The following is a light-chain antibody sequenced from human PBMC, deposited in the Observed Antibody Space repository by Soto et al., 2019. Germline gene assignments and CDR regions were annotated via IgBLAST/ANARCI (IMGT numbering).Light chain of an antibody. CDR3: QQTYSTPPT. CDR2: GAS. J-gene: IGKJ4*01. Sequence: DIPMTQSPSSLSASVGDSVTITCRPSQNIDRYLHWYQHIPGKAPKLLIYGASNLQSGVPSRFTGSGSRTHLTLTISSLQPEDSATYYCQQTYSTPPTFGGGTKVE. V-gene: IGKV1-39*01. CDR1: QNIDRY.